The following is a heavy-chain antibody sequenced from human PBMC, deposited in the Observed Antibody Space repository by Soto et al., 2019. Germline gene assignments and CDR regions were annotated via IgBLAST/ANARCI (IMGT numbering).Heavy chain of an antibody. V-gene: IGHV1-3*01. J-gene: IGHJ6*02. CDR2: INAGNGNT. D-gene: IGHD3-3*01. Sequence: QVQLVQSGAEVKKPGASVKVSCKASGYTFTSYAMHWVRQAPGQRLEWMGWINAGNGNTKYSQKFQGRVTITRDTSASTAYMELSSLRSEDMAVYYCANESGDDFWSGGIDVWGQGTTVTVSS. CDR1: GYTFTSYA. CDR3: ANESGDDFWSGGIDV.